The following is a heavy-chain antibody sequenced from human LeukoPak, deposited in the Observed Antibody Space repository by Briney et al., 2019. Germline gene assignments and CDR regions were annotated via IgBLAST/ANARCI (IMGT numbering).Heavy chain of an antibody. V-gene: IGHV4-59*01. CDR2: IYYSGST. CDR3: ARAPSRTPPFDY. J-gene: IGHJ4*02. Sequence: SETLSLTCTVSGGSISSYYWSWIRQPPGKGLEWIGYIYYSGSTNYNPSLKSRVTISVDTSKNQFSLELSSVTAADTAVYYCARAPSRTPPFDYWGQGTLVTVSS. D-gene: IGHD1-14*01. CDR1: GGSISSYY.